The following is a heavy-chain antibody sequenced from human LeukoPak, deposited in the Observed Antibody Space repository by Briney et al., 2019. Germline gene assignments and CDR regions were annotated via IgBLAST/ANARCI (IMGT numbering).Heavy chain of an antibody. CDR1: GFTFSSYA. V-gene: IGHV3-30-3*01. CDR2: ISYDGSNK. D-gene: IGHD3-3*01. CDR3: ARDEWNFDY. Sequence: PGGSLRLSCAASGFTFSSYAMHWVRQAPGKGLEWVAVISYDGSNKYYADYVKGRFTISRDNSKNTLYLQMNSLRAEDTAVYYCARDEWNFDYWGQGTLVTVSS. J-gene: IGHJ4*02.